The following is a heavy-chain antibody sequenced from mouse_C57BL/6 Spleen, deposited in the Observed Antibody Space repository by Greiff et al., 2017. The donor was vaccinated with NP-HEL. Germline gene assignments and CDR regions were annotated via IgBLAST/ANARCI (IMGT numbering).Heavy chain of an antibody. J-gene: IGHJ4*01. D-gene: IGHD1-1*01. CDR1: GFTFSNYW. V-gene: IGHV6-3*01. CDR3: TVNYYGSSPMDY. CDR2: IRLKSDNYAT. Sequence: EVQVVESGGGLVQPGGSMKLSCVASGFTFSNYWMNWVRQSPEKGLEWVAQIRLKSDNYATHYAESVKGRFTISRDDSKSSVYPQMNNLRAEDTGIYYCTVNYYGSSPMDYWGQGTSVTVSS.